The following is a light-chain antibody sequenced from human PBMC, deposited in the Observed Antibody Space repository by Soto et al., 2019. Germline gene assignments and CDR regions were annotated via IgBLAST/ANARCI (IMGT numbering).Light chain of an antibody. J-gene: IGKJ1*01. V-gene: IGKV1-39*01. CDR1: QSIRNY. CDR2: AAS. CDR3: PQSYSPPRWT. Sequence: IQVAQGKCALSGAVGNRDKITCRASQSIRNYLNWYQQKPGKAPKLLTYAASSLQSGVPSRFSGSGSGADFTLTIRSLPPEDVATSYRPQSYSPPRWTFGQGTEVDI.